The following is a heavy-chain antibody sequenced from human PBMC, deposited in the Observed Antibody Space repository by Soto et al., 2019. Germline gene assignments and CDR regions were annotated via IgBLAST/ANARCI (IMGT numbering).Heavy chain of an antibody. CDR3: ARQERDGYNYYYYYGMDV. J-gene: IGHJ6*02. Sequence: GESLKISCKGSGYSFTSYWTGWVRQMPGKGLEWMGIIYPGDSDTRYSPSFQGQVTISADKSISTAYLQWSSLKASDTAMYYCARQERDGYNYYYYYGMDVWGQGTTVTVS. CDR2: IYPGDSDT. V-gene: IGHV5-51*01. D-gene: IGHD5-12*01. CDR1: GYSFTSYW.